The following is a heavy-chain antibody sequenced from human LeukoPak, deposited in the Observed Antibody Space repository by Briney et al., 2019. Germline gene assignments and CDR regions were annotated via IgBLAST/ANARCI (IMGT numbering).Heavy chain of an antibody. V-gene: IGHV3-11*04. Sequence: GGSLRLSCAASGFTFSDYYMSWIRQAPGKGLEWVSYISSSGSTIYYADPVKGRFTISRDNAKNSLYLQMNSLRAEDTAVYYCASRGLSYGDYAFDYWGQGTLVTVSS. D-gene: IGHD4-17*01. CDR1: GFTFSDYY. CDR2: ISSSGSTI. J-gene: IGHJ4*02. CDR3: ASRGLSYGDYAFDY.